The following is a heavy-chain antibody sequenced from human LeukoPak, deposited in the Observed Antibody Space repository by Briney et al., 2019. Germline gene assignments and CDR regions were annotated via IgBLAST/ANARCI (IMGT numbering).Heavy chain of an antibody. V-gene: IGHV3-21*01. Sequence: GGSLRLSCAASGFTFSSYTMNWVRQAPGKGPEWVSSITSSSSYIYYADSVKGRFTISRDNARNSLYLQMNSLRAEDTAVYYCARDHLYYEISGPRFDNWGQGTRVTVSS. D-gene: IGHD3-16*01. J-gene: IGHJ4*02. CDR1: GFTFSSYT. CDR3: ARDHLYYEISGPRFDN. CDR2: ITSSSSYI.